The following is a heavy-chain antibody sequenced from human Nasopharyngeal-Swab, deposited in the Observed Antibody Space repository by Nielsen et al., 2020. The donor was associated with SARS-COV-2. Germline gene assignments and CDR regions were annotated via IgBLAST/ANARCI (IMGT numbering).Heavy chain of an antibody. CDR1: GFTFSRFG. V-gene: IGHV3-23*01. CDR3: AKDLNSNFLNYVDV. J-gene: IGHJ6*03. CDR2: ISASGVTT. Sequence: GESLKISCAASGFTFSRFGTGWVRQAPGKGLEWVSAISASGVTTYYADSVKGRFTISRDNSKSTLYLQMNSLRAEDTAAYYCAKDLNSNFLNYVDVWGKGTTVSVSS. D-gene: IGHD4-11*01.